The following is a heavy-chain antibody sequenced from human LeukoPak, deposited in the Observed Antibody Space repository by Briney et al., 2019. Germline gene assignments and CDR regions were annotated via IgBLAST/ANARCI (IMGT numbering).Heavy chain of an antibody. CDR2: ISSSGSTI. D-gene: IGHD1-26*01. V-gene: IGHV3-48*04. Sequence: GGSLRLSCAASGFTFSSYWMNWVRQAPGKGLEWVSYISSSGSTIYYADSVKGRFTISRDNAKNSLYLQMNSLRAEDTAVYYCARAYSGTYGLGYYYMDVWGKGTTVTISS. CDR3: ARAYSGTYGLGYYYMDV. J-gene: IGHJ6*03. CDR1: GFTFSSYW.